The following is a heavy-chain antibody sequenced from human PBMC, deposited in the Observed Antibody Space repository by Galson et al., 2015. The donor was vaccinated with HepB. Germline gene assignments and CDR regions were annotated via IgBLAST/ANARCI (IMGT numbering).Heavy chain of an antibody. CDR3: AYGSDV. CDR1: GDSVASNSAV. CDR2: TYFRSKWPN. J-gene: IGHJ6*02. Sequence: CAISGDSVASNSAVWNWIRQSPSRGLEWLGRTYFRSKWPNDYGISVKSRISINADTSQNQFSLHLSSVTPEDTAVYYCAYGSDVWGQGTTVIVSS. V-gene: IGHV6-1*01.